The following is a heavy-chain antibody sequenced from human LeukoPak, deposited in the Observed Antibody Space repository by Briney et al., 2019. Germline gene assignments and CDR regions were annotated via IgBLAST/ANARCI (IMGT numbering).Heavy chain of an antibody. CDR2: IYSGGST. J-gene: IGHJ4*02. CDR3: ARGGVDSSGYYGY. Sequence: GGSLRLSCAASGFTVSSNYMSWVRQAPGKGLEWVSVIYSGGSTYYADSVKGRFTISRDNSKNTLYLQMNSLRAEDTAVYYCARGGVDSSGYYGYWGQGTLVTVSS. CDR1: GFTVSSNY. D-gene: IGHD3-22*01. V-gene: IGHV3-66*01.